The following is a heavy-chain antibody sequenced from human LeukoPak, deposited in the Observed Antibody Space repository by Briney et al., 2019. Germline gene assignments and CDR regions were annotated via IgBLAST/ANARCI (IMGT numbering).Heavy chain of an antibody. D-gene: IGHD2-21*01. Sequence: PGGSLRLSCAASGFTFSSYGMHWVRQAPGKGLEWVSAISGSGGSTYYADSVKGRFTISRDNSKNTLYLQMNSLRAEDTAVYYCAKVHCGGDCYPPYYFDYWGQGTLVTVSS. CDR2: ISGSGGST. CDR3: AKVHCGGDCYPPYYFDY. CDR1: GFTFSSYG. J-gene: IGHJ4*02. V-gene: IGHV3-23*01.